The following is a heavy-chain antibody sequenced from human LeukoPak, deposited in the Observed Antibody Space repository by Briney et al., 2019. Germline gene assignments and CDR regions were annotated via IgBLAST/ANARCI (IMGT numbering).Heavy chain of an antibody. CDR1: VYNFSNYW. V-gene: IGHV5-51*01. D-gene: IGHD3-10*01. CDR2: IYPGDSNT. Sequence: GDSLKISCKGSVYNFSNYWIGWVRQMPGKGLEWKGLIYPGDSNTRSSPSFQGQVTISADKSIATAFLQWSSLKASDLAIYYCARRLWFGDQEVFDVWGQGTMVTVSS. CDR3: ARRLWFGDQEVFDV. J-gene: IGHJ3*01.